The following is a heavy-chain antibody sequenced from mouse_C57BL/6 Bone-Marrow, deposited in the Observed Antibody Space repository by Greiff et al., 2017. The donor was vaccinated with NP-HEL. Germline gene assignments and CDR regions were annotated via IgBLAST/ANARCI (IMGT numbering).Heavy chain of an antibody. V-gene: IGHV5-6*01. CDR1: GFTFSSYG. CDR3: ARHYYGSSHDY. Sequence: EVQLQESGGDLVKPGGSLKLSCAASGFTFSSYGMSWVRQTPDKRLEWVATISSGGSYTYYPDSVKGRFTISRDNAKNTLYLQMSSLKSEDTAMYYCARHYYGSSHDYWGQGTTLPVSS. CDR2: ISSGGSYT. J-gene: IGHJ2*01. D-gene: IGHD1-1*01.